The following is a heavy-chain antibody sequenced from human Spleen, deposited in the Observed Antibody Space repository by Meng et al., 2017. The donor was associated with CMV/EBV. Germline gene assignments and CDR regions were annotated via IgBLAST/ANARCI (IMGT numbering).Heavy chain of an antibody. V-gene: IGHV3-30*02. CDR1: GFAFSTYG. J-gene: IGHJ4*02. Sequence: LSLTCAASGFAFSTYGMHWVRQAPGKGLEWVAFIPSDGSNKYYADSVKGRFTISRDNSKNTLYVQMNSLRAEDTAVYYCAKGGCSTNSCYQNSWGQGTLVTVSS. D-gene: IGHD2-2*01. CDR2: IPSDGSNK. CDR3: AKGGCSTNSCYQNS.